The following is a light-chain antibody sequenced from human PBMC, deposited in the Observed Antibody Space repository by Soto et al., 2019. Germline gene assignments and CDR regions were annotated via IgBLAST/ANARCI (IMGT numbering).Light chain of an antibody. CDR2: DAS. CDR1: QSISNW. V-gene: IGKV1-5*01. CDR3: QQYNRLTWT. Sequence: DIQMTQFPSTLSASVGDRVTMTCRASQSISNWLAWYQQKPGKAPKLLMYDASTLDSGVPSRFSGSGSGTEFTLIISSLHADDFATYYCQQYNRLTWTFGPGTKVE. J-gene: IGKJ1*01.